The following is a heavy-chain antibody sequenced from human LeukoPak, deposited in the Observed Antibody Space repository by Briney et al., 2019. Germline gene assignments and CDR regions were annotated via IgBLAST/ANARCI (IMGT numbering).Heavy chain of an antibody. CDR2: ISSSSSYI. V-gene: IGHV3-21*01. CDR1: GFTFSSYS. CDR3: ARDLEYYDILTGYYPPRYYYYGMDV. J-gene: IGHJ6*02. D-gene: IGHD3-9*01. Sequence: GGSLRLSCAASGFTFSSYSMNWVRQAPGKGLEWVSSISSSSSYIYYADSVKGRFTISRDNAKNSLYLQTNSLRAEDTAVYYCARDLEYYDILTGYYPPRYYYYGMDVWGQGTTVTVSS.